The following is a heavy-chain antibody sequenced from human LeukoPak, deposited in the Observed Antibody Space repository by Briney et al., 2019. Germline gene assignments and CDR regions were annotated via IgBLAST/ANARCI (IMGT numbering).Heavy chain of an antibody. CDR3: ARLIAGNYYYYGMDV. CDR1: GGSISSYY. CDR2: IYYSGST. J-gene: IGHJ6*02. V-gene: IGHV4-59*01. Sequence: PSETLSLTCTVSGGSISSYYWSWIRQPPGKGLEWIEYIYYSGSTNYNPSLKSRVTISVDTSKNQFSLKVSSVTAADTAVYYCARLIAGNYYYYGMDVWGQGTTVTVSS. D-gene: IGHD2-21*01.